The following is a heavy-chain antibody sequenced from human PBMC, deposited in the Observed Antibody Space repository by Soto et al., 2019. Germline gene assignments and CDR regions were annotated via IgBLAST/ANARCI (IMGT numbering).Heavy chain of an antibody. V-gene: IGHV1-69*02. Sequence: QVQLVQSGAEVKKPGSSVKVSCKASGGTFSSYTINWVRQAPGQGLEWMGRIIPILGIANYAQKFQGRVTITADKSTSTAYMVLSSRRSEDTAVYYCARRVSRGSGYQFDYWGQRTRVTVSS. CDR2: IIPILGIA. J-gene: IGHJ4*02. CDR3: ARRVSRGSGYQFDY. CDR1: GGTFSSYT. D-gene: IGHD3-22*01.